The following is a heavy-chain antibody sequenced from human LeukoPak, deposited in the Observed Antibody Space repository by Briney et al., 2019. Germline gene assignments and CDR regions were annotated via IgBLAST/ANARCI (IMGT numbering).Heavy chain of an antibody. CDR3: AREAVVISYFDY. Sequence: GGSLRLSCAASGFTFSSYSMNRVRQAPGKGLEWVSSISSSSSYIYYADSVKGRFTISRDNAKNSLYLQMNSLRAEDTAVYYCAREAVVISYFDYWGQGTLVTVSS. CDR2: ISSSSSYI. D-gene: IGHD4-23*01. CDR1: GFTFSSYS. J-gene: IGHJ4*02. V-gene: IGHV3-21*01.